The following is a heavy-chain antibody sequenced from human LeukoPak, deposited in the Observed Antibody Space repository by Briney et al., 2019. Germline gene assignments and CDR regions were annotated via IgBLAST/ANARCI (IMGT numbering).Heavy chain of an antibody. Sequence: ASVKVSCKASGGTFSSYAISWVRQAPGQGLEWMGGIIPIFGTANYAQKFQGRVTITTDESTSTAYMELTSLRSEDTAVYYCARDNYAGANWFDPWGQGTLVTVSS. J-gene: IGHJ5*02. CDR3: ARDNYAGANWFDP. D-gene: IGHD1-7*01. CDR1: GGTFSSYA. CDR2: IIPIFGTA. V-gene: IGHV1-69*05.